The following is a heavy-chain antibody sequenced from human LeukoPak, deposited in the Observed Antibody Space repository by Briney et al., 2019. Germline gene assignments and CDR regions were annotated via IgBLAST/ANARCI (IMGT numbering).Heavy chain of an antibody. J-gene: IGHJ5*02. Sequence: SVKVSCKASGGTFSSYAISWVRQAPGQGLEWMGRIIPIFGTANYAQKFQGRVTITTDESTSTAHMELSSLRSEDTAVYYCARDRGRVMIAFGGVIVKGFDPWGQGTLVTVSS. CDR1: GGTFSSYA. D-gene: IGHD3-16*02. V-gene: IGHV1-69*05. CDR3: ARDRGRVMIAFGGVIVKGFDP. CDR2: IIPIFGTA.